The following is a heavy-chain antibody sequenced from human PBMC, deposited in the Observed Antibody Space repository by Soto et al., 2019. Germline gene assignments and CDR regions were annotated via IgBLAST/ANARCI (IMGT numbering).Heavy chain of an antibody. J-gene: IGHJ6*03. CDR1: GFTFTSSA. V-gene: IGHV1-58*02. D-gene: IGHD3-3*01. CDR2: IVVGSGNT. Sequence: SVKVSCKASGFTFTSSAMQWVRQARGQRLEWIGWIVVGSGNTNYAQKFQERVTITRDMSTSTAYMELSRLRSEDTAVYYCARSAFFGVVSHYCYYMFPWGKGTSVT. CDR3: ARSAFFGVVSHYCYYMFP.